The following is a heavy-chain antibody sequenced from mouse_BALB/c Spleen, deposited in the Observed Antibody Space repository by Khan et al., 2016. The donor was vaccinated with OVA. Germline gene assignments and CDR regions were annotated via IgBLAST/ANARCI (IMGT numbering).Heavy chain of an antibody. CDR1: GYTFTNYG. J-gene: IGHJ4*01. D-gene: IGHD2-10*01. V-gene: IGHV9-3-1*01. CDR3: ARPPYCSYTLDY. CDR2: INTYTGEP. Sequence: VQLVESGPELKKPGETVKISCKASGYTFTNYGMNWVKQSPGKALKWMGWINTYTGEPTYADDFKGRFAFSLETSATTAYLQINNLKNEDTATYFCARPPYCSYTLDYWGQGTSVTVSS.